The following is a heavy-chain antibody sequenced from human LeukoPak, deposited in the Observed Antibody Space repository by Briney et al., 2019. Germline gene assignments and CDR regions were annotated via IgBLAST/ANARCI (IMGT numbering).Heavy chain of an antibody. CDR3: AKAGRGEDYYYYYMDV. J-gene: IGHJ6*03. D-gene: IGHD3-10*01. Sequence: PGGSLRLSCAASGFTFSSYGMHWVRQAPGKGLEWVAFIRYDGSNKYYADSVKGRFTISRDNSKNTLYLQMNSLRAEDTAVYYCAKAGRGEDYYYYYMDVWGKGTTVTVSS. V-gene: IGHV3-30*02. CDR1: GFTFSSYG. CDR2: IRYDGSNK.